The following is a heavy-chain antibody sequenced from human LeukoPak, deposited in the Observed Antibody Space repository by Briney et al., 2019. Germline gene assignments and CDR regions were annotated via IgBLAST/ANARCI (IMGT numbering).Heavy chain of an antibody. Sequence: GGSLRLSCAASGFTFSSYSMNWVRQAPGKGLEWVSVIYSGGSTYYADSVKGRFTISRDNSKNTLYLQMNSLRAEDTAVYYCARDQEHYDYWGQGTLVTVSS. V-gene: IGHV3-66*01. CDR3: ARDQEHYDY. CDR1: GFTFSSYS. CDR2: IYSGGST. J-gene: IGHJ4*02.